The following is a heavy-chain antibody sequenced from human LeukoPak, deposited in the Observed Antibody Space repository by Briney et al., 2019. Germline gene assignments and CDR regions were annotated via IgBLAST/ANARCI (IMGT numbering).Heavy chain of an antibody. V-gene: IGHV4-34*01. CDR1: GGSFSGYY. D-gene: IGHD3-10*01. J-gene: IGHJ4*02. CDR2: INHSGST. Sequence: PSETLSLTCAVYGGSFSGYYWSWIRQPPGKGLEWIGEINHSGSTNYNPSLKSRVTISVDTSKNQFSLKLSSVTAADTAVYYCARGPTSHYGSGSDYGDYWGQGTLVTVSS. CDR3: ARGPTSHYGSGSDYGDY.